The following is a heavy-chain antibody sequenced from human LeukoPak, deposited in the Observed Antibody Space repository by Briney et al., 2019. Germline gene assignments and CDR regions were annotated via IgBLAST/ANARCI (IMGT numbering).Heavy chain of an antibody. CDR1: GFTFSSYG. Sequence: PGRSLRLSCAASGFTFSSYGMHWVRQAPGKGLEWVAVISYDGSNKYYADSVKGRFTISRDNSKNTLYLQMNSLRAEDTAVYYCARDGRLYGDYIDYWGQGTLVTVSS. V-gene: IGHV3-30*19. CDR2: ISYDGSNK. J-gene: IGHJ4*02. D-gene: IGHD4-17*01. CDR3: ARDGRLYGDYIDY.